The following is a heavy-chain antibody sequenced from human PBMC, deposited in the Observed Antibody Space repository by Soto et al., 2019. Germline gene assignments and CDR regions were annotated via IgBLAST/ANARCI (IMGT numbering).Heavy chain of an antibody. J-gene: IGHJ4*02. D-gene: IGHD7-27*01. Sequence: QVQLQESGPRLVSPSQTLSLTCTVSGGSISSDAYCWSWSRQSPDKGLDWIGHIYDGGTTYSSPSLKGQDNISADTSETQFSLKLSSVSAAETAVYYCSRGPSGDKIDYWGQGSQVTAAS. CDR3: SRGPSGDKIDY. CDR1: GGSISSDAYC. CDR2: IYDGGTT. V-gene: IGHV4-30-4*01.